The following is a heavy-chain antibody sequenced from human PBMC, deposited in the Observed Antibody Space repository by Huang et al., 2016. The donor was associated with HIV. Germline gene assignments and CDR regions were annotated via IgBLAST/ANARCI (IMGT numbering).Heavy chain of an antibody. J-gene: IGHJ4*02. CDR1: GDFISSTNYY. CDR3: ASQHIGAAATWF. D-gene: IGHD6-13*01. V-gene: IGHV4-39*01. CDR2: FYQSGST. Sequence: QLQLQESGPGQVKPSETLSLTCTVSGDFISSTNYYWGWIRQSPGKGREWVGSFYQSGSTNYNPSIKSRVTLSVDTSRNQFSLRLNSVTAADTAVYYCASQHIGAAATWFWGRGTQVAVSS.